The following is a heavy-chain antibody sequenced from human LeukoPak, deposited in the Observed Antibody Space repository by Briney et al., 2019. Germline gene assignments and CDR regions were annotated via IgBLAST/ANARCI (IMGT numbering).Heavy chain of an antibody. V-gene: IGHV4-30-2*01. Sequence: PSETLSLTCAVSGRSISSGGYSWSWIRQPPGKGLEWIGYIYHSGSTYYNPSLKSRVTISVDRSKNQFSLKLSSVTAADTAVYYCGRGGYYDSSGYQGIDYWGQGTLVTVSS. CDR2: IYHSGST. CDR1: GRSISSGGYS. CDR3: GRGGYYDSSGYQGIDY. D-gene: IGHD3-22*01. J-gene: IGHJ4*02.